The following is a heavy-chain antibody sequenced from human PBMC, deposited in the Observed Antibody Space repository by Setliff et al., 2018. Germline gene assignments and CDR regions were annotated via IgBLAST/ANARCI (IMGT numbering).Heavy chain of an antibody. J-gene: IGHJ6*02. CDR2: ISGGGTTI. Sequence: GGSLRLSCAASGFSFSGSYMSWVRQAPGKGLEWISKISGGGTTIFYADSVRGRLTISRDNTKNSLYLQMNSLRAEDTAVYYCARDGVMYGMDVWGQGTTVTAP. D-gene: IGHD2-8*01. V-gene: IGHV3-11*04. CDR3: ARDGVMYGMDV. CDR1: GFSFSGSY.